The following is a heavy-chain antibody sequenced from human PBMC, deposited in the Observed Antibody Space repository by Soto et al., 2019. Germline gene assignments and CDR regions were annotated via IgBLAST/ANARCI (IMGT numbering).Heavy chain of an antibody. D-gene: IGHD2-15*01. CDR2: ISAGSEGA. J-gene: IGHJ1*01. Sequence: EVQLLESGGGLVQPGGALRLSCAASGFSFTSHAMSWVRQAPGKGLQWISSISAGSEGAYYADSVKGRFTISRDNSNNTLYLHMNSLRAEDTAVYYCARDLWWYLHWGQGTLSPSPQ. CDR1: GFSFTSHA. CDR3: ARDLWWYLH. V-gene: IGHV3-23*01.